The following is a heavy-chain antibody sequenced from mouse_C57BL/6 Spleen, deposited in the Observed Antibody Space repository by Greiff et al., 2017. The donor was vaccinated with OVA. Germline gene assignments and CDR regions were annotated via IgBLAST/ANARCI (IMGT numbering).Heavy chain of an antibody. D-gene: IGHD2-5*01. CDR2: IDPSDSET. Sequence: QVQLQQPGAELVRPGSSVKLSCKASGYTFTSYWMHWVKQRPIQGLEWIGNIDPSDSETHYNQKFKDKATLTVDKSSSTAYMQLSSLTSEDSAVDYCARASNYGGPFAYWGQGTLVTVSA. V-gene: IGHV1-52*01. J-gene: IGHJ3*01. CDR1: GYTFTSYW. CDR3: ARASNYGGPFAY.